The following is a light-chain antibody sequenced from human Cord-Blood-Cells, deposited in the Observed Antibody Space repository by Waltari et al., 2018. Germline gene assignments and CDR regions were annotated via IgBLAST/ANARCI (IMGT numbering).Light chain of an antibody. CDR1: ISAVGGYNH. J-gene: IGLJ3*02. V-gene: IGLV2-14*01. Sequence: QSALTQPASVSGSPGQSITISCTGTISAVGGYNHVPWYQPHPCKAPKLMIYDVSKRPSGVSHRFSGSKSGTTSSLTISGLQAEDEADYYCSSYTSSSTWVFGGGTKLTVL. CDR2: DVS. CDR3: SSYTSSSTWV.